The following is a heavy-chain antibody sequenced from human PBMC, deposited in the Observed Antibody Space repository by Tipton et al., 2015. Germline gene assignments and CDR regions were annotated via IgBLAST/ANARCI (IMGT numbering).Heavy chain of an antibody. D-gene: IGHD2-8*02. CDR3: ARGGVSGGFDM. CDR2: ISWNSENI. Sequence: SLRLSCAGSGFNFNNYAMHWVRQAPGKGLEWVSGISWNSENIGHADSVKGRFIISRDNAKNTLYLEMNSLRVEDTAVYYCARGGVSGGFDMWGQGTMVTVSS. V-gene: IGHV3-9*01. J-gene: IGHJ3*02. CDR1: GFNFNNYA.